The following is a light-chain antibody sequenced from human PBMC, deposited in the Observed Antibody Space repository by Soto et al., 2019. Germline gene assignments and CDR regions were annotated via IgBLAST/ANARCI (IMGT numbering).Light chain of an antibody. CDR1: SFNIGSNT. Sequence: QAVVTQPPSASGTPGQRVTISCSGSSFNIGSNTVNWYQQLPGTAPKLLIYTNNQRPSGVPDRFSGSKSDTSASLAISGLQSEDEADYYCAAWDDSLNGLVFGGGTKLTVL. CDR3: AAWDDSLNGLV. J-gene: IGLJ3*02. CDR2: TNN. V-gene: IGLV1-44*01.